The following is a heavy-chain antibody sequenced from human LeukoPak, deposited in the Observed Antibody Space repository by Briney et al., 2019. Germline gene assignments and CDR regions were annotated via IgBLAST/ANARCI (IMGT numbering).Heavy chain of an antibody. CDR2: IWNDGNNK. J-gene: IGHJ4*02. Sequence: PGRSLRLSCAASGFTFSSYGMHWVRQAPGKGLEWVAVIWNDGNNKYHADSVKGRFTISRDNSKNTLYLQMNSLRAEDTAVYYCARDPGRITMVRGVGERWGQGTLVTVSS. V-gene: IGHV3-33*01. D-gene: IGHD3-10*01. CDR1: GFTFSSYG. CDR3: ARDPGRITMVRGVGER.